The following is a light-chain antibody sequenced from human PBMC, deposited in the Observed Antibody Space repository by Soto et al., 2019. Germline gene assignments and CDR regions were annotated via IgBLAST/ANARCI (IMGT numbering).Light chain of an antibody. J-gene: IGLJ3*02. V-gene: IGLV2-23*01. CDR1: SSDIGSYNF. Sequence: QSALTQPASVSGSPGQSVTISCTGTSSDIGSYNFVSWYQHHPGKAPKVMIYEGSKRPSGVSDCFSGSKSATTASPTISGLAAEDEDDYCRCSDAGRSTWVFGGGTKLTVL. CDR3: CSDAGRSTWV. CDR2: EGS.